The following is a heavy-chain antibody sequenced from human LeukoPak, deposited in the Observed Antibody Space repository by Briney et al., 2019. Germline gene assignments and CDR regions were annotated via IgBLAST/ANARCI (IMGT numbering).Heavy chain of an antibody. CDR2: ISSSSSTI. CDR1: GFTFSSYS. Sequence: PGGSLRLSCAASGFTFSSYSMNWVRQAPGRGLEWVSYISSSSSTIYYADSVKGRFTISRDNAKNSLYLQMNSLRAEDTAVYYCASPGITVNYYYYYYMDVWGKGTTVTVSS. CDR3: ASPGITVNYYYYYYMDV. J-gene: IGHJ6*03. V-gene: IGHV3-48*01.